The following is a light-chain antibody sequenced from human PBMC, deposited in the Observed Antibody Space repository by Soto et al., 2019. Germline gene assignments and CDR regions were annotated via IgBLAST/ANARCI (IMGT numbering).Light chain of an antibody. CDR2: QAT. CDR1: QIVGSW. J-gene: IGKJ1*01. CDR3: QQYNSYPWT. V-gene: IGKV1-5*03. Sequence: DIPMSQSPSTLSAYVGGRVTITCRASQIVGSWLAWYQHKPGKAPKLLIYQATALQSGVPSRFSGSGSRTEFTLTISSLQPDDFGTYFCQQYNSYPWTFGQGTKVE.